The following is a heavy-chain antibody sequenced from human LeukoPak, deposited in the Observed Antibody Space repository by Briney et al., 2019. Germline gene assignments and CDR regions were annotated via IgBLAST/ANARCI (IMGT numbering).Heavy chain of an antibody. Sequence: KSGGSLRLSCAASGFTFSNAWMSWVRQAPGKGLEWVSSISSSSSYIYYADSVKGRFTISRDNAKNSLYLQMNSLRAEDTAVYYCAREGRFAAFDIWGQGTMVTVSS. CDR2: ISSSSSYI. CDR3: AREGRFAAFDI. D-gene: IGHD3-3*01. V-gene: IGHV3-21*01. CDR1: GFTFSNAW. J-gene: IGHJ3*02.